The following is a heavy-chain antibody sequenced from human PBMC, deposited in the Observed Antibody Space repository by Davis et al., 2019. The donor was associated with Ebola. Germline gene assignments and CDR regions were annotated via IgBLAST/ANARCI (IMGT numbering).Heavy chain of an antibody. CDR1: GYTFISYG. V-gene: IGHV1-18*01. CDR3: ARERRYYDSSGYYYYYGMDV. J-gene: IGHJ6*02. Sequence: ASVKVSCKASGYTFISYGISWVRQAPGQGLEWMGWISAYNGNTNYAQKLQGRVTMTTDTSTSTAYMELSSLRSEDTAVYYCARERRYYDSSGYYYYYGMDVWGQGTTVTVSS. CDR2: ISAYNGNT. D-gene: IGHD3-22*01.